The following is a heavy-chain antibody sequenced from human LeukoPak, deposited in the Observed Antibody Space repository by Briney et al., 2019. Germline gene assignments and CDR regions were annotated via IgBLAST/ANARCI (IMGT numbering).Heavy chain of an antibody. CDR3: ARGYSEYYYDSSD. CDR1: GGTFSSYA. D-gene: IGHD3-22*01. CDR2: IIPIFGTA. J-gene: IGHJ4*02. V-gene: IGHV1-69*01. Sequence: GSSVKVSCKASGGTFSSYAISWVRQAPGQGLEWMRGIIPIFGTANYAQKFQGRVTITADESTSTAYMELSSLRSEDTAVYYCARGYSEYYYDSSDWGQGTLVTVSS.